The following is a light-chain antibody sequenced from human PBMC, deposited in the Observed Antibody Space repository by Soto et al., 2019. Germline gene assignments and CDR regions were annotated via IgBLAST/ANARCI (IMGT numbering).Light chain of an antibody. CDR3: QQYENLPT. J-gene: IGKJ5*01. V-gene: IGKV1-33*01. Sequence: DIQMTQSPSSLSASEGDIVTITCQASQNINNYLNWYQQKPGRAPKLLIYDASNLEAGVPSRFRGSGSGTDFTFTISRLQPEDIATYYCQQYENLPTFGQGTRLEIK. CDR2: DAS. CDR1: QNINNY.